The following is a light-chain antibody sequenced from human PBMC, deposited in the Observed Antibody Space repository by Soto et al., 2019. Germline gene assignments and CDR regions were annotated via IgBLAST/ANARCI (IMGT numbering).Light chain of an antibody. CDR3: QTWGSGIVV. CDR1: NGHSSYA. CDR2: VNSEGSH. J-gene: IGLJ2*01. V-gene: IGLV4-69*01. Sequence: QLVLTQSPSASASLGASVRLTCTLNNGHSSYAIAWHQQQPEKGPRYLMKVNSEGSHRKGDGIPDRFSGSSSGAERYLTISSLEYEDEADYYCQTWGSGIVVFGGGTKLTVL.